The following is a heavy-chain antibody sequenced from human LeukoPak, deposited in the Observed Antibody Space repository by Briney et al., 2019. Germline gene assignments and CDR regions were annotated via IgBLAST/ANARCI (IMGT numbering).Heavy chain of an antibody. CDR3: AREGDDPAQVALEVAATSFDV. J-gene: IGHJ4*02. CDR2: VGGGGVTT. V-gene: IGHV3-23*01. CDR1: GFTFSSYW. Sequence: GGSLRLSCAASGFTFSSYWMSWVCQAPGKGLEWVSSVGGGGVTTIYAESVQGRFTVSRDNSKTTVYLQMNSLRAEDTGLYYCAREGDDPAQVALEVAATSFDVWGQGTLVTVSS. D-gene: IGHD2-15*01.